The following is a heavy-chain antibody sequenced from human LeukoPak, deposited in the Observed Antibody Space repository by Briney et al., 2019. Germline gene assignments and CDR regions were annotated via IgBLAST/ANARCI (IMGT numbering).Heavy chain of an antibody. CDR2: INPNSGGT. V-gene: IGHV1-2*04. J-gene: IGHJ4*02. CDR3: ASGPGAAAALFDY. CDR1: GYTFTGYY. Sequence: ASVKVSCKASGYTFTGYYMHWVRQAPGQGLEWMGWINPNSGGTNYAQKFQGWVTMTRDTPISTAYMELSRLRSDDTAVYYCASGPGAAAALFDYWGQGTLVTVSS. D-gene: IGHD6-13*01.